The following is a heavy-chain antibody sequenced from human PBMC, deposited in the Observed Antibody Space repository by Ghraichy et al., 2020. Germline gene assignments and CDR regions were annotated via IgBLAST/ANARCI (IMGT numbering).Heavy chain of an antibody. V-gene: IGHV4-39*02. D-gene: IGHD3-22*01. CDR2: IYYSGST. CDR1: GGSISSSSYY. J-gene: IGHJ4*02. CDR3: AREFYDSSGYYYTSDY. Sequence: SQTLSLTCTVSGGSISSSSYYWGWIRQPPGKGLEWIGSIYYSGSTYYNPSLKSRVTISVDTSKNQFSLKLSSVTAADTAVYYCAREFYDSSGYYYTSDYWGQGTLVTVSS.